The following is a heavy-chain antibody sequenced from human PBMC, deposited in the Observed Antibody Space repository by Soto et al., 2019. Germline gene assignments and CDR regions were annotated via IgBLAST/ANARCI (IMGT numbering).Heavy chain of an antibody. J-gene: IGHJ5*02. CDR3: ARHGPTLRSPNWFVP. CDR1: GGVSTYF. V-gene: IGHV4-59*08. CDR2: ISYTGGA. Sequence: SETLSLTCTVSGGVSTYFWSWIRQSPDMGLEWIGYISYTGGADYNPSLRSRVTISLDMSKNQFSLNLRSVTAADTAVYYCARHGPTLRSPNWFVPWGQGTLVTVSS.